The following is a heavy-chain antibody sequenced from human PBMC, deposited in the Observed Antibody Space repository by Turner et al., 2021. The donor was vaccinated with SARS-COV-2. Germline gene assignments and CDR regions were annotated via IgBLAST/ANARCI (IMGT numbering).Heavy chain of an antibody. Sequence: QVQLVESGGGVVQPGRSLRLPCSPSGFTFSRYGMHWVRQAPGKGLEWVGLISYDGSDKYYADSVKGRFTISRDNSKNTLYLQMNSLRAEDTAVYYCAKGGWYYDSSAADYWGQGTLVTVSS. D-gene: IGHD3-22*01. CDR1: GFTFSRYG. CDR2: ISYDGSDK. V-gene: IGHV3-30*18. J-gene: IGHJ4*02. CDR3: AKGGWYYDSSAADY.